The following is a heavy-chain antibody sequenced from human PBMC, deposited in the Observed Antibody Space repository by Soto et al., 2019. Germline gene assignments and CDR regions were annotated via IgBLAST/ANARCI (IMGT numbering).Heavy chain of an antibody. D-gene: IGHD1-26*01. CDR2: INHSGST. CDR1: GDSISSYY. CDR3: ARVPGRGSYYPPTKGMDV. V-gene: IGHV4-34*01. Sequence: PSETLSLTCTVSGDSISSYYWSWIRQPPGKGLEWIGEINHSGSTNYNPSLKSRVTISVDTSKNQFSLKLSSVTAADTAVYYCARVPGRGSYYPPTKGMDVWGQGTTVTVSS. J-gene: IGHJ6*02.